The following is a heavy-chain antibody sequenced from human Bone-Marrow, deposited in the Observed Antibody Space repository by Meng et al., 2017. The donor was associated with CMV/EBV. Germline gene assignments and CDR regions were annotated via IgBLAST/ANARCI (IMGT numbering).Heavy chain of an antibody. CDR3: ARDPGNYGIV. D-gene: IGHD1-7*01. CDR1: GYTFTDFY. V-gene: IGHV1-2*02. CDR2: LNPDTGAT. J-gene: IGHJ4*02. Sequence: ASVKVSCKASGYTFTDFYVHWVRQAPGQGLEWMGRLNPDTGATKYAQKFQGRVTMTRDTSISTAYMELSRLRSDDTAVYYCARDPGNYGIVWGQGTLVTVSS.